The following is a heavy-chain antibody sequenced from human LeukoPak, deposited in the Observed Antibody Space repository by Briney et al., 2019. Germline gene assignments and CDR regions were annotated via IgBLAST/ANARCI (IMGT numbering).Heavy chain of an antibody. CDR1: GFTFSSYG. Sequence: PGRSLRLSCAASGFTFSSYGMHWVRQAPGKGLEWVAVISYDGSNKYYADSVKGRFTISRDNAKNSLYLQMNSLRAEDTAVYYCARDHDFWSGIWFDPWGQGTLVTVSS. CDR2: ISYDGSNK. CDR3: ARDHDFWSGIWFDP. V-gene: IGHV3-30*03. J-gene: IGHJ5*02. D-gene: IGHD3-3*01.